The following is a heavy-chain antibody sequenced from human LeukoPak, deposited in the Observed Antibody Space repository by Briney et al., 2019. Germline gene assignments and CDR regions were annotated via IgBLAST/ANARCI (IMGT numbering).Heavy chain of an antibody. CDR3: ARIPTNAVPAAHNGFDI. Sequence: SETLSLTCTVSGGSISNSNYYWGWIRQPPGKGLEWVGNIYYSGSTYYNPSLRSRVTISVDTSKNQFSLKLSSVTAADTAVYYCARIPTNAVPAAHNGFDIWGQGTMLTVSS. D-gene: IGHD2-2*01. CDR1: GGSISNSNYY. V-gene: IGHV4-39*01. CDR2: IYYSGST. J-gene: IGHJ3*02.